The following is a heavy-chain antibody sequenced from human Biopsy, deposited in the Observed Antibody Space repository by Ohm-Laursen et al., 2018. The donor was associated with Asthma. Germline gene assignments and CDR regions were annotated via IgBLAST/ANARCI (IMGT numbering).Heavy chain of an antibody. V-gene: IGHV3-30*03. Sequence: SLRLSCSASGFTFSSYGMHWIRQAPGKGLEWVAVISYDGSTKYYADSVKGRFTISRDNSKNTLYLQMNSLRAEDTAVYYCASQSSGPDFWSGYYYFDYWGQGTLVTVSS. CDR2: ISYDGSTK. D-gene: IGHD3-3*01. CDR1: GFTFSSYG. J-gene: IGHJ4*02. CDR3: ASQSSGPDFWSGYYYFDY.